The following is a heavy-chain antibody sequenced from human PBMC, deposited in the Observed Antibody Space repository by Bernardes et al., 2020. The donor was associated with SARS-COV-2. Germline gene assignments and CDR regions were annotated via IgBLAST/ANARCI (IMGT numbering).Heavy chain of an antibody. CDR2: IDDRGST. V-gene: IGHV4-59*01. Sequence: SETLSLTCTVSGGSISDYYWTWIRQSPGKELEWIGYIDDRGSTNYNPSLKSRVTLLVDTSNNQFSLRLSSVTAADTAVYYCARTANWNDAFFDSWGQGTLVTVSS. CDR3: ARTANWNDAFFDS. CDR1: GGSISDYY. J-gene: IGHJ4*02. D-gene: IGHD1-1*01.